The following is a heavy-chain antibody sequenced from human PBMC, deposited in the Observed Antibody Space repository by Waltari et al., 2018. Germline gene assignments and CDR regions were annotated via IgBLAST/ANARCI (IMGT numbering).Heavy chain of an antibody. J-gene: IGHJ6*02. V-gene: IGHV4-34*01. CDR1: GGSFSGYY. Sequence: QVQLQQWGAGLLKPSETLSLTCAVYGGSFSGYYWSWIRQPPGKGLEWIGEINHSGSTNYNPSLKSRVTISVDTSKNQFSLKLSSVTAADTAVYYCARAYAVAGTWGSSYYYYGMDVWGQGTTVTVSS. CDR2: INHSGST. CDR3: ARAYAVAGTWGSSYYYYGMDV. D-gene: IGHD6-19*01.